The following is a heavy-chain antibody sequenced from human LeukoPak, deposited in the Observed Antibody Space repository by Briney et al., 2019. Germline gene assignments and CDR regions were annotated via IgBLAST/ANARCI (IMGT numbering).Heavy chain of an antibody. CDR2: INGDGGST. J-gene: IGHJ4*02. D-gene: IGHD2-2*01. V-gene: IGHV3-23*01. Sequence: PGGSLRLSCAASGFTFSTYAMSWVRQAPGQGLEWVSSINGDGGSTYYAESVKGRFTVSRDNSKNTLYLQMDSLRAEDPAVYYCAKPPDCSTTNCFRFEYWGQGTLVTVSS. CDR3: AKPPDCSTTNCFRFEY. CDR1: GFTFSTYA.